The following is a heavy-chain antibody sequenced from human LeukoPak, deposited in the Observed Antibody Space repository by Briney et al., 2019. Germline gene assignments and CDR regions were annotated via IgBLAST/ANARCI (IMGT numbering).Heavy chain of an antibody. CDR1: GGSFSGYY. J-gene: IGHJ4*02. CDR3: ASGHYDSSGYVDDY. V-gene: IGHV4-34*01. Sequence: SETLSLTCAVYGGSFSGYYWSWIRQPPGKGLEWIGEINHSGNTNYNPSLKSRVTISVDTSKNQFFLKLSSVTAADTAVYYCASGHYDSSGYVDDYWGQGTLVTVSS. D-gene: IGHD3-22*01. CDR2: INHSGNT.